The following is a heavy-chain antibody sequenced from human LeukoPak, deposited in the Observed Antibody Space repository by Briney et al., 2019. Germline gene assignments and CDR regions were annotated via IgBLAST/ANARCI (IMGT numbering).Heavy chain of an antibody. CDR3: ARVPDYGDLYDAFDI. J-gene: IGHJ3*02. D-gene: IGHD4-17*01. V-gene: IGHV4-4*02. Sequence: SETLSLTCSVSGGSISNSNWWSWVRQPPRKGLEWIGETYYSGNTNYNPSLKSRVTISVDKSKNQVSLKLTSVTAADTAVYYCARVPDYGDLYDAFDIWGQGTMVTVSS. CDR1: GGSISNSNW. CDR2: TYYSGNT.